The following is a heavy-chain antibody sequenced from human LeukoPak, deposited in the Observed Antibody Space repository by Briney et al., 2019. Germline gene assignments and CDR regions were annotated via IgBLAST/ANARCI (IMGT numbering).Heavy chain of an antibody. J-gene: IGHJ4*02. Sequence: GGSLRLSCAASGFTFRSYNMNWVRQAPGKGLEWVSSISSSGRYIYYADSVKGRFTISRDNSKDTLYLQMNSLRADDTAVYYCAKGVGSTGSYFDYWGQGTLVTVSS. CDR3: AKGVGSTGSYFDY. V-gene: IGHV3-21*01. CDR2: ISSSGRYI. CDR1: GFTFRSYN. D-gene: IGHD1-26*01.